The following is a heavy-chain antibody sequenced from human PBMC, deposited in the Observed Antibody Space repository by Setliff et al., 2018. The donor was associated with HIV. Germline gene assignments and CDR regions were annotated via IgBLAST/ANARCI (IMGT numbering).Heavy chain of an antibody. Sequence: GASVKVSCKASGYTFTGYYMHWVRQAPGQGLEWMGWINPNSGGTTYAQKLQGRVTMTRDTSISTAYMEVSRLRSDDTAVYYCARDHCSSSGWYEYSYYGMDVWGQGTTVTVSS. J-gene: IGHJ6*02. CDR3: ARDHCSSSGWYEYSYYGMDV. V-gene: IGHV1-2*02. D-gene: IGHD2-2*01. CDR2: INPNSGGT. CDR1: GYTFTGYY.